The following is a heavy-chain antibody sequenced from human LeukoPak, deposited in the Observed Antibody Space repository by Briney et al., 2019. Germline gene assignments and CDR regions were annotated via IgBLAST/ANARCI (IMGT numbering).Heavy chain of an antibody. CDR1: GGSISSYY. Sequence: SETLSLTCTVSGGSISSYYGSWIRQPPGKGLEWIGYIYYSGSTNYNPSLKSRVTISVDTSKNQFSLKLSSVTAADTAVYYCARDKSAGFGDQSNWFDPWGQGTLVTVSS. V-gene: IGHV4-59*01. CDR3: ARDKSAGFGDQSNWFDP. J-gene: IGHJ5*02. D-gene: IGHD3-10*01. CDR2: IYYSGST.